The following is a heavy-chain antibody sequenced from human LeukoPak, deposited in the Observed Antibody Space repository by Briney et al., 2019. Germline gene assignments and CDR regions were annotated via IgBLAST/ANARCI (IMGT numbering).Heavy chain of an antibody. CDR3: AGQMTAAGYYYYYYGMDV. CDR2: TYYSGST. V-gene: IGHV4-39*01. D-gene: IGHD6-13*01. CDR1: GGSMGSSSYY. J-gene: IGHJ6*02. Sequence: SETLSLTCTVSGGSMGSSSYYWGWIRQPPGKGLEWIGSTYYSGSTNYNPSLKSRGTISVDTSKNQFSLNLPSVTAADTAVYYCAGQMTAAGYYYYYYGMDVWGQGTTVTVSS.